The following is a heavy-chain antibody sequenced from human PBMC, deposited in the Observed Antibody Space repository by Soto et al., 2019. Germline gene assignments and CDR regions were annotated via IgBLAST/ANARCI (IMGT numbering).Heavy chain of an antibody. J-gene: IGHJ4*02. D-gene: IGHD6-19*01. Sequence: PGGSLRLSCAASGFTFSSYAMHWVRQAPGKGLEWVAVISYDGSNKYYAESVKGRFTISRDNSKNTLYLQMNSLRAEDTAVYYCARVPGALYIAVAGHFDYWGQGTLVTVSS. CDR3: ARVPGALYIAVAGHFDY. CDR2: ISYDGSNK. V-gene: IGHV3-30-3*01. CDR1: GFTFSSYA.